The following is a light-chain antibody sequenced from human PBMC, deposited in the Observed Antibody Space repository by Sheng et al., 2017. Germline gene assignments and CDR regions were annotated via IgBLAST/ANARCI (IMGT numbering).Light chain of an antibody. Sequence: EIVLTQSPGTLSLSPGERATLSCRASQSVRSSYLAWYQQKPGQAPRLLIYGASSRATDIPDRFSGSGSGTDFTLTISRLEPEDFAVYYCQQYGSSPPYSFGQGTKLEI. CDR1: QSVRSSY. CDR3: QQYGSSPPYS. J-gene: IGKJ2*03. CDR2: GAS. V-gene: IGKV3-20*01.